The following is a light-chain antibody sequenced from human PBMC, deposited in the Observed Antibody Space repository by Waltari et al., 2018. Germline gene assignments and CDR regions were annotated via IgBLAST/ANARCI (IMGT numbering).Light chain of an antibody. CDR3: QQYYNTQWT. CDR2: WAS. V-gene: IGKV4-1*01. CDR1: QRILYRSNNQNY. Sequence: DIVMTQSPDSLAVSLGERATINCKSIQRILYRSNNQNYLAWYQQKPGQPPKLLIYWASTPEFGVPDRCSGSGSGTDFTLTISSLQAEDVAVYYCQQYYNTQWTFGQGTKVEIK. J-gene: IGKJ1*01.